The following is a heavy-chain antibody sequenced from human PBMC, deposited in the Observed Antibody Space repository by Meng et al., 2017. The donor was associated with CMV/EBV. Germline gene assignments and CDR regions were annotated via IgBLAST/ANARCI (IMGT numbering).Heavy chain of an antibody. J-gene: IGHJ4*02. Sequence: QVQLVQSGAEVKKPGSSVKVSCKASGGTFSSYAISWVRQAPRQGLEWMGGIIPIFGTANYAQKFQGRVTITADESTSTAYMELSSLRSEDTAVYYCARGRIWNYYDSSGYNFDYWGQGTLVTVSS. V-gene: IGHV1-69*01. D-gene: IGHD3-22*01. CDR2: IIPIFGTA. CDR1: GGTFSSYA. CDR3: ARGRIWNYYDSSGYNFDY.